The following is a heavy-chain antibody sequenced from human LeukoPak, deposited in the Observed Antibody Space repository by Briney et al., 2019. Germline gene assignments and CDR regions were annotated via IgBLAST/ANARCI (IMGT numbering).Heavy chain of an antibody. CDR2: IKQDGSEK. Sequence: GGSLRLSCAASGFTFSSYWMSWVRQAPGKGLEWVANIKQDGSEKYYVDSVKGRFTISRDNAKNSLYLQMNSLRAEDTAVYYCARDWATWGDILTGYSYYFDYWGQGTLVTVSS. D-gene: IGHD3-9*01. CDR3: ARDWATWGDILTGYSYYFDY. CDR1: GFTFSSYW. V-gene: IGHV3-7*03. J-gene: IGHJ4*02.